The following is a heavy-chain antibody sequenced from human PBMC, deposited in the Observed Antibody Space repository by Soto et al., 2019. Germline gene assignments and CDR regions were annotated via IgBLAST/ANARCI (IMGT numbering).Heavy chain of an antibody. D-gene: IGHD2-15*01. Sequence: QVQLQESGPRLVKSSETLSLVCSVSGDSIIRSFWGWIRQSPGKGLQYIGYISDSGVTDYDPSLKSRVTSSVDTSKNQFSLKLTSVTAADTAVYYCARGAVDFSGPDSFDIWGQGTMVTVSS. CDR1: GDSIIRSF. CDR3: ARGAVDFSGPDSFDI. CDR2: ISDSGVT. V-gene: IGHV4-59*01. J-gene: IGHJ3*02.